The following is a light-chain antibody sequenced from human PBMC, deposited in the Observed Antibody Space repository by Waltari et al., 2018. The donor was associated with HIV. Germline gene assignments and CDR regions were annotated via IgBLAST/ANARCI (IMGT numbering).Light chain of an antibody. J-gene: IGLJ1*01. CDR2: EVT. CDR3: CSYAGSSAFV. CDR1: SSDVGSYNL. V-gene: IGLV2-23*02. Sequence: QSALTQPASVSGSPGQSITISCTGTSSDVGSYNLVSRYQHTPGKYPNLMIFEVTKRPSGVSKRFSGSKYGNTASLTISGLQADDEADYYCCSYAGSSAFVFGTGTKVTVL.